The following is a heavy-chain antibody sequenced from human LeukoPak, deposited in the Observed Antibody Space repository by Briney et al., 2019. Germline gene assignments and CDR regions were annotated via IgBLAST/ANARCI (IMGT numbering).Heavy chain of an antibody. CDR2: ISAYNGNT. Sequence: GASVKVYCKASGYTFTSYAISWVRQAPGQGLEWMGWISAYNGNTNYAQKLQGRVTMTTDTSTSTAYMELRSLRSDDTAVYYCAVDGPYCGSDCYPQAKYFDYWGPGTLVTVSS. CDR3: AVDGPYCGSDCYPQAKYFDY. J-gene: IGHJ4*02. V-gene: IGHV1-18*01. D-gene: IGHD2-21*02. CDR1: GYTFTSYA.